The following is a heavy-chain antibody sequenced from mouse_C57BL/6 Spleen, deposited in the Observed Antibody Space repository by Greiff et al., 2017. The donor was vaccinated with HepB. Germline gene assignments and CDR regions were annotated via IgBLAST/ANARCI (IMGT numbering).Heavy chain of an antibody. CDR2: IYPGSGST. J-gene: IGHJ2*01. D-gene: IGHD2-2*01. CDR1: GYTFTSYW. CDR3: ARSHGYYFDY. Sequence: QVQLKQPGAELVKPGASVKMSCKASGYTFTSYWITWVKQRPGQGLEWIGDIYPGSGSTNYNEKFKSKATLTVDTSSSTAYMQLSSLTSEDPAVYYCARSHGYYFDYWGQGTTLTVSS. V-gene: IGHV1-55*01.